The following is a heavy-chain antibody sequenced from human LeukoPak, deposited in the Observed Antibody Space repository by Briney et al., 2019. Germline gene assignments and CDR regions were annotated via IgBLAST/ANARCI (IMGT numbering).Heavy chain of an antibody. CDR3: ARGGSTDSIHSCGGNCYFLDY. Sequence: AASVKVSCKASGYTFTGNHMHWVRQAPGQGLEWMGWINPNSGGTNYAQKFQGRVIMTRDTSISTAYMELSRLGSDDTAVYYCARGGSTDSIHSCGGNCYFLDYWGQGTLVTVS. CDR1: GYTFTGNH. D-gene: IGHD2-21*02. V-gene: IGHV1-2*02. J-gene: IGHJ4*02. CDR2: INPNSGGT.